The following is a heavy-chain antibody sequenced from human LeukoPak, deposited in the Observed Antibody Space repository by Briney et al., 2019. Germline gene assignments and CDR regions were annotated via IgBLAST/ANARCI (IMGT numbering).Heavy chain of an antibody. CDR2: ISTSGNT. CDR1: GDSMGNDY. J-gene: IGHJ4*02. Sequence: SETLSLTCTVSGDSMGNDYWSWIRQSAGKGLEWIGRISTSGNTDYNPSLRSRVTMSVDTSRNQFSMTLTSMTAADTAVYYCARNEFRSYGLVHYWGQGILVTVSS. D-gene: IGHD6-6*01. CDR3: ARNEFRSYGLVHY. V-gene: IGHV4-4*07.